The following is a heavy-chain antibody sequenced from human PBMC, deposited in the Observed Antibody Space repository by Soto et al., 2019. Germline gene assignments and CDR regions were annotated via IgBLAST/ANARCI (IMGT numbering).Heavy chain of an antibody. CDR1: VFTFSSYA. CDR3: AKEYSDFLTAFYGPLNIYYYYSGMDV. CDR2: ITGSGGST. V-gene: IGHV3-23*01. D-gene: IGHD3-9*01. Sequence: PGGSLRLSCAAAVFTFSSYAMSWVRQAPGKGLEWVSSITGSGGSTYNADSVKGRFTISRDNSENTLYLQMNSLRAEDTAVYYCAKEYSDFLTAFYGPLNIYYYYSGMDVWGQGTTVTVSS. J-gene: IGHJ6*02.